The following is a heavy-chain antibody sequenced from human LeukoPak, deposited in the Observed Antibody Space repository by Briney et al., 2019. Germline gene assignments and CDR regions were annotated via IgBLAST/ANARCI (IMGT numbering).Heavy chain of an antibody. D-gene: IGHD5-18*01. CDR2: INPNSGGT. J-gene: IGHJ4*02. CDR1: GYTFTGYY. CDR3: ARDSGYSYGYPFDY. V-gene: IGHV1-2*02. Sequence: ASVKVSCKASGYTFTGYYMHWVRQAPGQGLEWMGWINPNSGGTNYAQKFQGRVTMTRDTSITTAYMELSRLRSDDTAVYYCARDSGYSYGYPFDYWGQGTLVTVSS.